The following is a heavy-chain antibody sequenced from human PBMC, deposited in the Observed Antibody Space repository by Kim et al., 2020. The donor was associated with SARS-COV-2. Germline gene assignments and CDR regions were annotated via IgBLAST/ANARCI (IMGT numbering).Heavy chain of an antibody. CDR3: ARDWYGGNSGY. D-gene: IGHD2-15*01. V-gene: IGHV1-69*01. Sequence: ANYAQKFQGRVTITADESTSTAYMELSSLRSEDTAVYYCARDWYGGNSGYWGQGTLVTVSS. CDR2: A. J-gene: IGHJ4*02.